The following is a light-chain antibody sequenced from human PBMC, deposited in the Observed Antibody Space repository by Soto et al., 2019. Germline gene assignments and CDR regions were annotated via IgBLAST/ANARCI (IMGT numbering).Light chain of an antibody. CDR1: SSDVGGYNY. Sequence: QSVLTQPASVSGSPGQSINISCTGTSSDVGGYNYVSWYQHHPGKVTKLIIYDVSNRPSGVSNPFSGSKSGNTASLTISGLQPEDEADYYCSSYTTSNTRQIVFGTGTKVTVL. V-gene: IGLV2-14*03. CDR2: DVS. CDR3: SSYTTSNTRQIV. J-gene: IGLJ1*01.